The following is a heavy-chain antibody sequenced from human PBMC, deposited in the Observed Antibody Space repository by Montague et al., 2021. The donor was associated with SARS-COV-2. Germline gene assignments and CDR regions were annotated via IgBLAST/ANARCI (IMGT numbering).Heavy chain of an antibody. CDR1: GFSFSNYA. CDR3: ANSPYGGKDY. J-gene: IGHJ4*02. CDR2: SGSSDNT. V-gene: IGHV3-23*01. D-gene: IGHD4-23*01. Sequence: SLRLSCAASGFSFSNYAMNWVRQAPGRGLEWVSTSGSSDNTFYADSVKGRFTISRDNSLNTLYLQMDSLRAEDTAVYYCANSPYGGKDYWGQGTLVTVSS.